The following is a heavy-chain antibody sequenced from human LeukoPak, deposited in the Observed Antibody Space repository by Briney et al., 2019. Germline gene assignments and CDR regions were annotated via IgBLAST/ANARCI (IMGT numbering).Heavy chain of an antibody. CDR1: GGSISSYY. J-gene: IGHJ6*03. CDR3: ARVLKYYYYMDV. V-gene: IGHV4-59*08. CDR2: IYYSGST. D-gene: IGHD3-10*01. Sequence: ASETLSLTCTVSGGSISSYYWSWIRQPPGKGLEWIGYIYYSGSTYYNPSLKSRVTISVDTSKNQFSLKLSSVTAADTAVYYCARVLKYYYYMDVWGKGTTVTVSS.